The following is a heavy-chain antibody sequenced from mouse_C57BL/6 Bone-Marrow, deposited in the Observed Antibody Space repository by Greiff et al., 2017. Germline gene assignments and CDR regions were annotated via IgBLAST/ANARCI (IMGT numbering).Heavy chain of an antibody. Sequence: QVQLQQPGTELVKPGASVKLSCTASGYTFTSYWMHWVKQRPGQGLEWIGNINPSNGGTNYTEKFKSKATLTVDKSSSTAYMQLSSLTSEDSAVYYCASDYYGSSYAWFAYGGQGTLVTVSA. CDR3: ASDYYGSSYAWFAY. CDR1: GYTFTSYW. CDR2: INPSNGGT. D-gene: IGHD1-1*01. V-gene: IGHV1-53*01. J-gene: IGHJ3*01.